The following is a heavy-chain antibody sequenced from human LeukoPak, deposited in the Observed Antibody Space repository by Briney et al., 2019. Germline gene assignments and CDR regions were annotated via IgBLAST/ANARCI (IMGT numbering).Heavy chain of an antibody. CDR2: IYPADSDT. Sequence: GDSLKISCEGSGYSFTTSWIGWVRQMPGKGLEWVGIIYPADSDTKYSPSSQGQVTISADKSISTAYLQWSSLKASDIAMYYCARANGGRFDYWGQGTLVTVSS. J-gene: IGHJ4*02. V-gene: IGHV5-51*01. D-gene: IGHD4-23*01. CDR1: GYSFTTSW. CDR3: ARANGGRFDY.